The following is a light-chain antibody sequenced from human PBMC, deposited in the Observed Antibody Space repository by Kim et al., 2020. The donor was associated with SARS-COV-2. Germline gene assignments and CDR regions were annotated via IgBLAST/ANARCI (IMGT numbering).Light chain of an antibody. Sequence: ELTQPPSASGTPGQRVTISCSGSSSNIGSNPVNWYQQFPGTAPKLLIYTNNQWPSGVPDRFSGSKSGTSASLAISGLQSEDEADYYCAAWDDSLNGVVFGGGTKLNVL. J-gene: IGLJ2*01. CDR2: TNN. V-gene: IGLV1-44*01. CDR1: SSNIGSNP. CDR3: AAWDDSLNGVV.